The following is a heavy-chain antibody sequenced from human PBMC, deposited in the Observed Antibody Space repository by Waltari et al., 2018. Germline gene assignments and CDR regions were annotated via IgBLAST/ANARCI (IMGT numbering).Heavy chain of an antibody. Sequence: QLQLQESGPGLVKPSETLSLTCTVSGGSISSSSYYWGWIRQPPGKGLEWIGSIYYSGSTYYNPSLKSRVTISVDTSKNQFSLKLSSVTAADTAVYYCARDRNPRSGYVDYWGQGTLVTVSS. CDR2: IYYSGST. D-gene: IGHD3-3*01. CDR3: ARDRNPRSGYVDY. CDR1: GGSISSSSYY. J-gene: IGHJ4*02. V-gene: IGHV4-39*07.